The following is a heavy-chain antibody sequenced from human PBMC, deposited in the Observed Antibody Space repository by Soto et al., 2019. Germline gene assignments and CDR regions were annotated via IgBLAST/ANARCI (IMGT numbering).Heavy chain of an antibody. CDR1: GFTFSNAW. Sequence: GGSLRLSCAASGFTFSNAWMSWVRQAPGKGLEWVGRIKSKTDGGTTDYAAPVKGRFTISRDDSKNTLYLQMKSLKTEDTAVYYCTTAVAGTYYYYGMEVWGQGTMVTVS. CDR3: TTAVAGTYYYYGMEV. CDR2: IKSKTDGGTT. J-gene: IGHJ6*02. V-gene: IGHV3-15*01. D-gene: IGHD6-19*01.